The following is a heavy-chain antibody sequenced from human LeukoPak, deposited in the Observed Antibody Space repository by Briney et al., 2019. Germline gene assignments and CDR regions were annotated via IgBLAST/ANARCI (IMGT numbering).Heavy chain of an antibody. D-gene: IGHD6-6*01. V-gene: IGHV4-34*01. CDR3: ARYGFRSIAARGYFDY. CDR1: GGSISSYY. J-gene: IGHJ4*02. Sequence: SETLSLTCTVSGGSISSYYWSWIRQPPGKGLEWIGEINHSGSTNYNPSLKSRVTISVDTSKNQFSLKLSSVTAADTAVYYCARYGFRSIAARGYFDYWGQGTLVTVSS. CDR2: INHSGST.